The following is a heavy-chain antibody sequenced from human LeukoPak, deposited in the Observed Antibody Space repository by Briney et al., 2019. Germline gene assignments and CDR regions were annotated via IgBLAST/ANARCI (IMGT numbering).Heavy chain of an antibody. D-gene: IGHD2-2*01. CDR1: GFTFSSYG. CDR3: AKTIVVVPAAIFDY. V-gene: IGHV3-30*02. CDR2: IRYDGSNK. Sequence: GGSLRLSCAASGFTFSSYGMHWVRQAPGKGLEWVAFIRYDGSNKYYADSVKGRFTISRVNSKNTLYLQMNSLRAEDTAVYYCAKTIVVVPAAIFDYWGQGTLVTVSS. J-gene: IGHJ4*02.